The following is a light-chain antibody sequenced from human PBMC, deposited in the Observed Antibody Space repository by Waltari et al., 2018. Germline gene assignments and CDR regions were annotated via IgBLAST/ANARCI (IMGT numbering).Light chain of an antibody. CDR3: CSYAGSYWL. J-gene: IGLJ3*02. V-gene: IGLV2-23*01. CDR1: STDLGTYHL. Sequence: QSAPTQPASVSGPPAQAVSLSCTGTSTDLGTYHLVSWYQHYPGKAPKLLIYADNKRPSGVSTRVSGSKFGSTASLTITGLQGDDEADYYCCSYAGSYWLFGGGTKLTVL. CDR2: ADN.